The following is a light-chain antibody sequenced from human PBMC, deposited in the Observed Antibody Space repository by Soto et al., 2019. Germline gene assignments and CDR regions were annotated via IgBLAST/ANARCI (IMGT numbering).Light chain of an antibody. CDR3: ATWDNGLTGVV. CDR2: TNN. J-gene: IGLJ2*01. Sequence: QSVLTQPASTSGTPGQRVTLSCSGRSSNIGSNAVHWYQQIPGTAPKLLIDTNNQRPSGVSDRFSGSKSDTSASLVISGLQSEDEADYYCATWDNGLTGVVFGGGTQLTVL. V-gene: IGLV1-44*01. CDR1: SSNIGSNA.